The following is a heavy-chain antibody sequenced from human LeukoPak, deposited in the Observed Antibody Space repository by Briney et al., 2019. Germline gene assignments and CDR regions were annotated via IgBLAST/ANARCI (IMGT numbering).Heavy chain of an antibody. CDR3: ARGQAVLLRYFDWLPSGFDP. V-gene: IGHV4-34*01. CDR1: GGSFSGYY. Sequence: SETPSLTCAVYGGSFSGYYWSWIRQPPGKGLEWIGEINHSGSTNYNPSLKSRVTISVDTSKNQFSLKLSSVTAADTAVYYCARGQAVLLRYFDWLPSGFDPWGQGTLVTVSS. J-gene: IGHJ5*02. D-gene: IGHD3-9*01. CDR2: INHSGST.